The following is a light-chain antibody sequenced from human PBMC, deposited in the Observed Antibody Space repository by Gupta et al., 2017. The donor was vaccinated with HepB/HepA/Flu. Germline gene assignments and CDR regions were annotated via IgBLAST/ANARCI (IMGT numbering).Light chain of an antibody. V-gene: IGKV2-30*01. CDR1: QSLVFSDGNTY. CDR2: KVS. CDR3: KQGKNCPWT. J-gene: IGKJ1*01. Sequence: DVVLTQSPLSLPVTLGQPASISCRSSQSLVFSDGNTYLNWFHQRPGQSPKRLIYKVSNRDSGVPDRFSGSGSGTDFTLKISRGEAEDVGVYYCKQGKNCPWTFGQGTKVEIK.